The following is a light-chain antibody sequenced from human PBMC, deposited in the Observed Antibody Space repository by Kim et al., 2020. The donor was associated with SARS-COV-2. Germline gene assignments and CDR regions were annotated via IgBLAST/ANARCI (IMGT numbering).Light chain of an antibody. J-gene: IGLJ2*01. CDR1: SLRSYY. Sequence: VALGQTVRITCQGDSLRSYYATGYQQKPGQAPIVVIYGKNNRPSGIPDRFSGSSSGNTASLTITGTQAGDEADYYCNSRDSNDNVVFGGGTQLPVL. V-gene: IGLV3-19*01. CDR2: GKN. CDR3: NSRDSNDNVV.